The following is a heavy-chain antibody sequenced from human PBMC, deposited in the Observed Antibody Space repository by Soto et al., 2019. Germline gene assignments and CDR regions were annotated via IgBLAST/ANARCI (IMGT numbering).Heavy chain of an antibody. J-gene: IGHJ3*02. D-gene: IGHD3-22*01. CDR3: ASLSYYASSGYTDAFDI. Sequence: PGGSLRLSCAASGFTFSSYGMHWVRQAPGKGLEWVAVIWYDGSNKYYADSVKGRFTISRDNSKNTLYLQMNSLRAEDTAVYYCASLSYYASSGYTDAFDIWGQGTMVTVSS. V-gene: IGHV3-33*01. CDR2: IWYDGSNK. CDR1: GFTFSSYG.